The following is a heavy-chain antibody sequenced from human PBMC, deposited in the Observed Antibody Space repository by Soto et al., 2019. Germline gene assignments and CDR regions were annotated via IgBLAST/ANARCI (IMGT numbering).Heavy chain of an antibody. Sequence: EVQLVESGGGLVQPGGSLRLSCAASGFIFSNYGMHWVRQAPGTGLEWISYVSGSATSRYYADSVQGRFTISRDNAKNSIYLQMNSLGDDDTAVYYCAGALLLGGSSGWGFNSWGQGTLVTVSS. J-gene: IGHJ5*01. CDR2: VSGSATSR. V-gene: IGHV3-48*02. CDR3: AGALLLGGSSGWGFNS. CDR1: GFIFSNYG. D-gene: IGHD3-22*01.